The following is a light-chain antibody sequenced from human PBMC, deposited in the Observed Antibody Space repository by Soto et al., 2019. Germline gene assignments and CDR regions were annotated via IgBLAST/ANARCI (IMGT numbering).Light chain of an antibody. CDR2: DAS. V-gene: IGKV3-15*01. J-gene: IGKJ4*01. CDR3: QQCRKWPLT. Sequence: EIVMTQSPATLSVSPGEGATLSCKASQNVYNNLAWYQQRPGQPPRLLIYDASTRATGISARFSGSGYGTEFTLPISSLQSEDFAVYFCQQCRKWPLTFGGGTKVEIK. CDR1: QNVYNN.